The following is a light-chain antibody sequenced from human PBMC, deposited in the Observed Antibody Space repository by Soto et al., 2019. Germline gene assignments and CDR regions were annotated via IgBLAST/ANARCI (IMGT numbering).Light chain of an antibody. Sequence: EVVLTQSPATLSLSPGERATLSCRASQSVSDSYLVWYQQKPGQAPKLLPSGGSSRATGVPDRFSATGSGTDFTLTISSLEPGDFAVYYCQQYDKSPFTFGQGTKLEIK. CDR3: QQYDKSPFT. J-gene: IGKJ2*01. V-gene: IGKV3-20*01. CDR2: GGS. CDR1: QSVSDSY.